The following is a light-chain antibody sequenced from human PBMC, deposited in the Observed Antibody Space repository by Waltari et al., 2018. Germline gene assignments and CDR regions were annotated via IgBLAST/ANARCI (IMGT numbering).Light chain of an antibody. CDR1: SRDVGSYNY. CDR3: SSYAGSNNVI. CDR2: EVT. J-gene: IGLJ2*01. Sequence: QSALTQPPSASGSRGQSVTISCTGTSRDVGSYNYVSWYQQHPGKAPKLMIYEVTKRPSGVPDRFSGSKSGNTASLTGSGLQAEDEADYYCSSYAGSNNVIFGGGTRLTVL. V-gene: IGLV2-8*01.